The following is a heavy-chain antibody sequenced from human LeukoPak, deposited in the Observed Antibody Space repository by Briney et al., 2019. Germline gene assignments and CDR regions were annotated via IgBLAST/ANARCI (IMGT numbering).Heavy chain of an antibody. CDR3: ARDPAAWDY. CDR2: ISGDGGST. J-gene: IGHJ4*02. V-gene: IGHV3-43*02. Sequence: GGSLRLSCAVSGFTFDDYAMHWVRQAPGKGLEWVSLISGDGGSTYYADSVKGRFTISRDNSKNSLYLQMNSLRAEDTAVYYCARDPAAWDYWGQGTLVTVSS. D-gene: IGHD6-13*01. CDR1: GFTFDDYA.